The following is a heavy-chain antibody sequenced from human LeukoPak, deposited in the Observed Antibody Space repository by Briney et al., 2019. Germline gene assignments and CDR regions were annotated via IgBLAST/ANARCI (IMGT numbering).Heavy chain of an antibody. D-gene: IGHD1-26*01. V-gene: IGHV4-38-2*02. Sequence: SETLSLTCTVSGYSITSRHYWGWIRQPPGKGLEWIGTIYHSGSTFYNPSLKSRVTISVDPSKNQFSLKLSSVIVADTAVYYCARDDEVRGGSYSSYWGQGTLVTVSS. CDR2: IYHSGST. CDR3: ARDDEVRGGSYSSY. J-gene: IGHJ4*02. CDR1: GYSITSRHY.